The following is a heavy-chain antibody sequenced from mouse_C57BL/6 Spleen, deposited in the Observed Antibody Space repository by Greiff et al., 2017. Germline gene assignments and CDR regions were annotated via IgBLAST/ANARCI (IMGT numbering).Heavy chain of an antibody. CDR1: GYTFTDYY. D-gene: IGHD1-1*01. V-gene: IGHV1-75*01. CDR3: ARSRYYGSSLDFDY. Sequence: VQLQQSGPELVKPGASVKISCKASGYTFTDYYINWVKQRPGQGLEWIGWIFPGSGSTYYNEKFKGKATLTVDKSSSTAYMLLSSLTSEDSAVYCCARSRYYGSSLDFDYWGQGTTLTVSS. J-gene: IGHJ2*01. CDR2: IFPGSGST.